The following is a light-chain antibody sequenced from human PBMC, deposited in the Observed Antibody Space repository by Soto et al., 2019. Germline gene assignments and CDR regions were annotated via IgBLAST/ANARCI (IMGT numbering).Light chain of an antibody. J-gene: IGLJ2*01. V-gene: IGLV2-14*01. CDR2: EVS. CDR1: SSDVGGYHY. Sequence: QSVLTQPASVSGSPGQSITISCTGSSSDVGGYHYVSWYQQYPGKAPKLVISEVSNRPSGVSHRFSGSKSGNTASLTISGLQAEDEADYYCCSYTGTTTPRFGGGTKLTVL. CDR3: CSYTGTTTPR.